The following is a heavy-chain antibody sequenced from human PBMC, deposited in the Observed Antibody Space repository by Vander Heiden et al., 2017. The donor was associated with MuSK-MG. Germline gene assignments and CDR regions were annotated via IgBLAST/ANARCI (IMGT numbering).Heavy chain of an antibody. V-gene: IGHV3-23*01. CDR1: GFTFRSYV. D-gene: IGHD3-10*01. J-gene: IGHJ4*02. CDR3: AKDLSHYYGSGSFFDY. Sequence: EVQLLESGGGLVQPGGSLRPSCAASGFTFRSYVMSWVRQAPGKGLEWVSGISGSGGSTYYTDSVKGRFTISRDNSKNTLYLQMNSLRAEDTAVYYCAKDLSHYYGSGSFFDYWGQGTLVTVSS. CDR2: ISGSGGST.